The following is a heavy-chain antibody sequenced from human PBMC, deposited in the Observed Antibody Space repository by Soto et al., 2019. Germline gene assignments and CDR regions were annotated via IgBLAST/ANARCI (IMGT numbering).Heavy chain of an antibody. D-gene: IGHD6-19*01. V-gene: IGHV3-30*18. CDR1: GFTFIRYG. CDR3: AKDPYSSGWYYFDY. J-gene: IGHJ4*02. CDR2: ISYDGSNK. Sequence: GGALRLSCAASGFTFIRYGVHRVRQGPGKGLEWVAVISYDGSNKYYADSVKGRFTISRDNSKNTLYLQMNSLRAEDTAVYYCAKDPYSSGWYYFDYWGQGTLVTVSS.